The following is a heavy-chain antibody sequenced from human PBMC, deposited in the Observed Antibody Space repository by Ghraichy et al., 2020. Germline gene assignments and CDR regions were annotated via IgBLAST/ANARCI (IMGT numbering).Heavy chain of an antibody. V-gene: IGHV3-66*01. CDR1: GFTVSSNY. J-gene: IGHJ3*02. CDR3: ARDNGRFGGDAFDI. Sequence: GGSLRLSCAASGFTVSSNYMSWVRQAPGKGLEWVSFIYSGGRTYTADSVKGRFIISRDNSKNTLYLQMNSLRAEDTAVYYCARDNGRFGGDAFDIWGQGTMVTVSS. D-gene: IGHD3-16*01. CDR2: IYSGGRT.